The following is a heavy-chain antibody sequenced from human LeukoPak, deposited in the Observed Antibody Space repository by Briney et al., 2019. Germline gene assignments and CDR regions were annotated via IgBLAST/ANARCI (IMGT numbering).Heavy chain of an antibody. D-gene: IGHD4/OR15-4a*01. V-gene: IGHV1-2*02. CDR1: Y. CDR2: INPKTGDK. J-gene: IGHJ5*02. Sequence: YLHWVRQAPGQGLEWMGWINPKTGDKTYAQKFQGRVTMTWDTSITTAYMELGSLRSDDTAVYYCARAYEYGWFDPWGQGTQVTVSS. CDR3: ARAYEYGWFDP.